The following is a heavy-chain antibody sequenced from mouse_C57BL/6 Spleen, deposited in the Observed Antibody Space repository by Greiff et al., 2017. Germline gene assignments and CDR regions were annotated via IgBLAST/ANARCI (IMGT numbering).Heavy chain of an antibody. CDR3: ARYYYGSRDY. CDR2: IDPSDSYT. V-gene: IGHV1-50*01. CDR1: GYTFTSYW. J-gene: IGHJ2*01. D-gene: IGHD1-1*01. Sequence: QVQLQQSGAELVKPGASVKLSCKASGYTFTSYWMQWVKQRPGQGLEWIGEIDPSDSYTNYNQKFKGKATLTVDTSSSTAYMQLSSLTSEDSAVYYCARYYYGSRDYWGQGTTLTVSS.